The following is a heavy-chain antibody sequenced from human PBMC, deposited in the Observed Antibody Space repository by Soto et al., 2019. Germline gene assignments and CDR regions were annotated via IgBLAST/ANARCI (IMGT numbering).Heavy chain of an antibody. CDR3: ARGGYSSGWYYYYGMDV. V-gene: IGHV3-74*01. J-gene: IGHJ6*02. CDR1: GFTFSRNW. CDR2: INSDGSST. Sequence: GGSLRLSCAAYGFTFSRNWMHWVRQAPGKXLVWVSRINSDGSSTSYADSVKGRFTISRDNAKNTLYLQMNSLRVEDTAVYYCARGGYSSGWYYYYGMDVWGQGTTVTVSS. D-gene: IGHD6-19*01.